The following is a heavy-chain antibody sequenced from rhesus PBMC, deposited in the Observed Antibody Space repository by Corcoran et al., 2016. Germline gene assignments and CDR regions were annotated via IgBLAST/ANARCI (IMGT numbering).Heavy chain of an antibody. CDR3: ARYSWNYYGLDS. J-gene: IGHJ6*01. CDR1: GGSISADYY. D-gene: IGHD1-1-1*01. V-gene: IGHV4-106*01. Sequence: QVQLQESGPGLVKPSETLSLTCAVSGGSISADYYWSWIRQLSVKGLEGIGYIYGSGGCTNYNPALKKRVTISIDTSKNQFSLKLSSVTAADTAVYYCARYSWNYYGLDSWGQGVVVTVSS. CDR2: IYGSGGCT.